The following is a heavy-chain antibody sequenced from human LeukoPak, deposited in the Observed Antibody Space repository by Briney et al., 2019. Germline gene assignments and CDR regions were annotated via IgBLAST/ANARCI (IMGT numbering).Heavy chain of an antibody. V-gene: IGHV3-7*01. J-gene: IGHJ5*02. D-gene: IGHD4-11*01. CDR1: GFTFSSYW. CDR2: IKQDGSEK. Sequence: PGGSLRLSCAASGFTFSSYWMSWVRQAPGKGLEWVANIKQDGSEKYYVDSVKGRFTISRDNAKNSLYLQMNSLRAEDTAVYYCARHDYTAENWFDPWGQGTLVTVSS. CDR3: ARHDYTAENWFDP.